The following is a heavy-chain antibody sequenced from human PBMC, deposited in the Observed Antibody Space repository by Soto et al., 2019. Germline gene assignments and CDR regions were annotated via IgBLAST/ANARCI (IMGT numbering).Heavy chain of an antibody. V-gene: IGHV1-69*01. Sequence: QVQLVQSGAEVKKPGSPLKVSCKASGDSFSTYAINWVRQAPGQGLEWMGGIILVFGRANYAQKFQGRVTITADESTSTAYMELNSLRSEDTALYYCARTLAFSSGWYVFGYWGQGTLVTVSS. CDR1: GDSFSTYA. D-gene: IGHD6-19*01. CDR2: IILVFGRA. J-gene: IGHJ4*02. CDR3: ARTLAFSSGWYVFGY.